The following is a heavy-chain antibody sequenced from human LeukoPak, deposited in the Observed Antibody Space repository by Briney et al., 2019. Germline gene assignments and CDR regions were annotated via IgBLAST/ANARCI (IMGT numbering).Heavy chain of an antibody. V-gene: IGHV4-31*03. CDR3: ARDAPPPNGSGSSAYGMDV. Sequence: SQTLSLTCTVSGGSISSGGYYWSWIRQHPGKGLEWIGHIYYSGSTYYNPSLKSRVTISVDTSKNQFSLKLSSVTAADTAVYYCARDAPPPNGSGSSAYGMDVWGQGTTVTVSS. CDR1: GGSISSGGYY. D-gene: IGHD3-10*01. J-gene: IGHJ6*02. CDR2: IYYSGST.